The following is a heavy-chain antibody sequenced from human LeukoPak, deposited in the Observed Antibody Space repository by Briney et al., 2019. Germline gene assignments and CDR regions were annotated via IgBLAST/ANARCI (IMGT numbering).Heavy chain of an antibody. CDR1: GFTFSSYS. V-gene: IGHV3-21*01. CDR3: ARARDGYKSYFDY. Sequence: GGSLRLSCAASGFTFSSYSMNWVRQAPGKGLEWVSSISSSSSYIYYADSVKGRFTISRDNAKNSLYLQTNSLRAEDTAVYYCARARDGYKSYFDYWGQGTLVTVSS. CDR2: ISSSSSYI. D-gene: IGHD5-24*01. J-gene: IGHJ4*02.